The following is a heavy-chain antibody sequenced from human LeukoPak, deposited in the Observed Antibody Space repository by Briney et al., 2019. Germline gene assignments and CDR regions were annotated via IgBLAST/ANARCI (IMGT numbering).Heavy chain of an antibody. Sequence: SETLSLTCTVSGGSISSYYCSWIRQPPGKGLEWIGYIYYSGGTNYNPSLKSRVTISVDTSKNQFSLKLNSVTAADTAVYYCARRAYDSSGYSDYWGQGTLVTVSS. D-gene: IGHD3-22*01. V-gene: IGHV4-59*08. CDR1: GGSISSYY. J-gene: IGHJ4*02. CDR2: IYYSGGT. CDR3: ARRAYDSSGYSDY.